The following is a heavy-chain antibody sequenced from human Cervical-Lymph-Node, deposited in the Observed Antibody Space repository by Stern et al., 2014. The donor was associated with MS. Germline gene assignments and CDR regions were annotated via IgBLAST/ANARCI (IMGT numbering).Heavy chain of an antibody. D-gene: IGHD2-15*01. V-gene: IGHV1-69*09. CDR1: GGTFTSSYA. CDR3: ARGIVSNRAAATQHNLFDP. Sequence: QVQLVQSGAEVKKPGSSVNVSCKASGGTFTSSYAITWMRQAPGQGLEWMGRLIPILGLPNYAQKFQGRVTITADTSTSTAYMNLSSLRSEDTAVYYCARGIVSNRAAATQHNLFDPWGQGTLVTVSS. CDR2: LIPILGLP. J-gene: IGHJ5*02.